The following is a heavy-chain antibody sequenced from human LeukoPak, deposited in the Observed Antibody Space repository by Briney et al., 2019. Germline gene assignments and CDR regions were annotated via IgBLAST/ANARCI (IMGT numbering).Heavy chain of an antibody. D-gene: IGHD6-19*01. Sequence: ASVKVSCKASGYTFTAYNMHWVRQAPGQGLEWMGWINPNSGGTNYAQKFQGWVTMTGDTSISTAYMELSRLRSDDTAVYYCARYSSGSFYFDYWGQGTLVTVSS. CDR2: INPNSGGT. J-gene: IGHJ4*02. V-gene: IGHV1-2*04. CDR1: GYTFTAYN. CDR3: ARYSSGSFYFDY.